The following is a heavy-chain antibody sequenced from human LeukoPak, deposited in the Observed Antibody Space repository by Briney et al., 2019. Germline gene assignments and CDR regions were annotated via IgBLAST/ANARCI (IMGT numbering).Heavy chain of an antibody. Sequence: ASVKISCKVSGYTFTDYYMHWVQQAPGKGLEWMGLVDPEDGETIYAEKFQGRVTITADTSTDTAYMELSSLRSEDTAVCYCATDTMVRGVIIPFDYWGQGTLVTVSS. D-gene: IGHD3-10*01. CDR3: ATDTMVRGVIIPFDY. J-gene: IGHJ4*02. CDR1: GYTFTDYY. V-gene: IGHV1-69-2*01. CDR2: VDPEDGET.